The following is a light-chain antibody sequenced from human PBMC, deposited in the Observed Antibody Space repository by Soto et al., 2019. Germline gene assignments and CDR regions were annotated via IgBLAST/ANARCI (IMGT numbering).Light chain of an antibody. CDR3: QHSYNVPRT. Sequence: DLQMTQSPSSLSASVGDRVAITCRAGQNIGMSLNWFQQKPGKAPKLLIYGASALQTGVPRRFSGTGSGTDFTLTITSLQPEDFATYYCQHSYNVPRTFGQGTRLDIK. CDR1: QNIGMS. J-gene: IGKJ1*01. CDR2: GAS. V-gene: IGKV1-39*01.